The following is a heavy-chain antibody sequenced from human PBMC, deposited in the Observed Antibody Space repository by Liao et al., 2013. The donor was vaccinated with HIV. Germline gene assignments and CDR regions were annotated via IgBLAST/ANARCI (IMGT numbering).Heavy chain of an antibody. Sequence: QVQLQQWGAGLLKPSETLSLTCAVYGGSFSGYYWTWIRQPPGKGLEWIGEINHSGSTNYNPSLKSRVTISVDMSKNQFSLKLSSVTAADTAVYYCARKVGCPCEGQYPIRYWGQGTLVTVSS. CDR1: GGSFSGYY. J-gene: IGHJ4*02. CDR3: ARKVGCPCEGQYPIRY. D-gene: IGHD2-2*01. V-gene: IGHV4-34*01. CDR2: INHSGST.